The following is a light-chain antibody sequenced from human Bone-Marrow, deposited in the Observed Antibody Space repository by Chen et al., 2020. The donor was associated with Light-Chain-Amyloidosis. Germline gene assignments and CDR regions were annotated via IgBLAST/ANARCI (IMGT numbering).Light chain of an antibody. Sequence: DIQMTQSPSSLSASIGDRVTITCQASQDISDYLNWYQQQPGKAPKLLIYDASKLENGVPSRFSGSGSGSDVSFTISSLQPEDVATYYCQQFDEFPFTFGPWTKVD. CDR3: QQFDEFPFT. V-gene: IGKV1-33*01. J-gene: IGKJ3*01. CDR2: DAS. CDR1: QDISDY.